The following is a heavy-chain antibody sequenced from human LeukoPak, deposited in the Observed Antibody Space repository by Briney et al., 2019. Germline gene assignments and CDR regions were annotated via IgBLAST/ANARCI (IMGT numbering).Heavy chain of an antibody. D-gene: IGHD4-17*01. CDR1: GFTFSSYA. CDR3: TRAVYGDYDY. CDR2: IRSKAYGGTT. Sequence: PGGSLRLSCAASGFTFSSYAMSWVRQAPGKGLEWVGFIRSKAYGGTTEYAASVKGRFTISRDDSKSIAYLQMNSLKTEDTAVYYCTRAVYGDYDYWGQGTLVTVSS. V-gene: IGHV3-49*04. J-gene: IGHJ4*02.